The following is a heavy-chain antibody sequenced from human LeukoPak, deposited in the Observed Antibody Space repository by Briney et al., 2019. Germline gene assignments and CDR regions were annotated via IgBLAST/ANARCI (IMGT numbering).Heavy chain of an antibody. CDR3: AKALTDELMSRSHYDFWSGYHPSGTVYYYMDV. Sequence: GGSLRLSCAASGFTFSSYAMSWVRQAPGKGLEWVSAISSSGSSTYYANSVKGRFIISRDNSKNTVYLQMNSLRAEGTAIYYCAKALTDELMSRSHYDFWSGYHPSGTVYYYMDVWGKGTTVTVFS. CDR1: GFTFSSYA. V-gene: IGHV3-23*01. D-gene: IGHD3-3*01. J-gene: IGHJ6*03. CDR2: ISSSGSST.